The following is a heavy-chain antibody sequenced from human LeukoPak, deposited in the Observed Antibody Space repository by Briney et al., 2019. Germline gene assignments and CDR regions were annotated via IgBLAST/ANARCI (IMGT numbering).Heavy chain of an antibody. V-gene: IGHV1-18*01. Sequence: GASVKVSCKASGYTFTSYGISWVRQAPGQGLEWMGWISAYNGNTNYAQKLQGRVTMTRDMSTSTVYMELSSLRSEDTAVYYCARGHFRDYVDYATLHDTFDIWGLGTMVTVS. CDR1: GYTFTSYG. CDR2: ISAYNGNT. D-gene: IGHD4-17*01. CDR3: ARGHFRDYVDYATLHDTFDI. J-gene: IGHJ3*02.